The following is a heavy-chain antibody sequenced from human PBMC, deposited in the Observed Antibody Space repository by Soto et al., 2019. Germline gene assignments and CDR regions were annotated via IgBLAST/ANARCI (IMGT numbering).Heavy chain of an antibody. CDR1: GYTFTSYY. D-gene: IGHD2-15*01. Sequence: ASVKVSCKASGYTFTSYYMHWVRQAPGQGLEWMGIINPSGGSTSYAQKFQGRVTMTRDTSTSTVYMELSSLRSEDTAVYYCARDKAVVVAATYYYYGMDVWGQGTTVTVSS. V-gene: IGHV1-46*01. CDR3: ARDKAVVVAATYYYYGMDV. J-gene: IGHJ6*02. CDR2: INPSGGST.